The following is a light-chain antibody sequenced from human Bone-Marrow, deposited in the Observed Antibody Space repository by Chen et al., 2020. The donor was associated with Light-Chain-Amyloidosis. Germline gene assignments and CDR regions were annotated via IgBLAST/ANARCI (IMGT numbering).Light chain of an antibody. CDR2: EVT. J-gene: IGLJ1*01. CDR1: SSDVGSDNH. Sequence: QSALTPPASVSGSPGQSITISCPGTSSDVGSDNHVSWYQQHPDKAPKLMIYEVTNRPSWVPDRFSGSKSDNTASLTISGLQTEDEADYFCSSYTITNALVFGSGTRVTVL. CDR3: SSYTITNALV. V-gene: IGLV2-14*01.